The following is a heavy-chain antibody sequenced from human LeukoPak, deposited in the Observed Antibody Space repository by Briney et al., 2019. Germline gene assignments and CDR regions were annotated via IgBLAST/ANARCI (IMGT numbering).Heavy chain of an antibody. Sequence: PSETLSLTCTVSGGSISGYYWSWIRQPPGKGLEWIGCFYYTGSTNYNPSLKSRATISVDTSKSQFSLKLSSVTAADTAVYYCARRGLVVVPLWGQGILVTVSS. V-gene: IGHV4-59*08. CDR1: GGSISGYY. J-gene: IGHJ4*02. CDR2: FYYTGST. CDR3: ARRGLVVVPL. D-gene: IGHD2-21*01.